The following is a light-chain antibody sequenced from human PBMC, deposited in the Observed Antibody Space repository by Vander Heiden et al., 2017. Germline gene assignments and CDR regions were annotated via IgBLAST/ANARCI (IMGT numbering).Light chain of an antibody. V-gene: IGLV6-57*02. J-gene: IGLJ2*01. CDR3: QSYDSNDQGV. CDR1: GGSIAGNY. CDR2: EDN. Sequence: FMLTQPHSMSESPGKTVTLSCTGYGGSIAGNYVQWFQQRPGGAPTTVIYEDNRRPSGVPDRFSGSIDRSSNSASITISGLKTEDEADYYCQSYDSNDQGVFGGGTKLTVL.